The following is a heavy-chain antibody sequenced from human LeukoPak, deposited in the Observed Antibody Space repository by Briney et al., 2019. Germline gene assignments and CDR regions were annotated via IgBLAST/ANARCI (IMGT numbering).Heavy chain of an antibody. J-gene: IGHJ4*02. D-gene: IGHD6-6*01. CDR3: ARGGQLVGY. CDR2: ISSRSSYI. CDR1: GFTFSSYS. V-gene: IGHV3-21*01. Sequence: GGSLRLSCAASGFTFSSYSMNWVRQAPAKGLEWVSSISSRSSYIYYADSVKGRFTISRDNAKNSLYLQMNSLRAEDTAVYYCARGGQLVGYWGQGTLVTVSS.